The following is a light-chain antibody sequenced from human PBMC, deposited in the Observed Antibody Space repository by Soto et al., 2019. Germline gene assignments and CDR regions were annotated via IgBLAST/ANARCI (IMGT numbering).Light chain of an antibody. J-gene: IGKJ4*01. Sequence: EIVLTQSPGTLSLSPGERATLSCRASQSVSSSYLAWYQQKPGQAPRLLIYGASSRATGIPDRFSGSGSGTDFILTISSLEPEDFAVYYCQQYGTSPDTFGGGTKVEI. CDR3: QQYGTSPDT. CDR2: GAS. CDR1: QSVSSSY. V-gene: IGKV3-20*01.